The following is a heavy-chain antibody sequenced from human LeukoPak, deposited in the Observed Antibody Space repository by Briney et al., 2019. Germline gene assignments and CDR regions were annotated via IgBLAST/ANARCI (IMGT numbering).Heavy chain of an antibody. V-gene: IGHV3-48*04. D-gene: IGHD2-2*01. CDR1: GFTFSSST. Sequence: PGGSLRLSCAATGFTFSSSTMNWVRQAPGKGLEWISFISSSSSTIYYADSVKGRFTISKDNAKNSLYLQMNSLRAEDTAVYYCARGIVVVPAALFTDYMDVWGKGTTVTVSS. CDR2: ISSSSSTI. CDR3: ARGIVVVPAALFTDYMDV. J-gene: IGHJ6*03.